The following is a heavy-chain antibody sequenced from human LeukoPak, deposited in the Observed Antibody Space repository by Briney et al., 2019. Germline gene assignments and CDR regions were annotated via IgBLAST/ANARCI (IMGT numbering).Heavy chain of an antibody. Sequence: GGSLRLSCAASGFTFSSYSMNWVRQAPGEGLERVSSISSSSSYIYYADSVKGRFTISRDNAKNSLYLQMNSLRAEDTAVYYCVGCSRGTCSDFDYWGRGPLVTVSS. D-gene: IGHD2-15*01. CDR2: ISSSSSYI. V-gene: IGHV3-21*01. J-gene: IGHJ4*02. CDR3: VGCSRGTCSDFDY. CDR1: GFTFSSYS.